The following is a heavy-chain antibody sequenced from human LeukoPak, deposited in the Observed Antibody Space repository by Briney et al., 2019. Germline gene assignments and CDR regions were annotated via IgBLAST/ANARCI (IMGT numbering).Heavy chain of an antibody. CDR3: ASRRPGSYPEFDY. J-gene: IGHJ4*02. CDR2: IYSGGST. Sequence: PGGSLRLSCAAPGFTVSSNYMSWVRQAPGKGPEWVSVIYSGGSTYYADSVKGRFTISRDNSKNTLYLQMNSLSAEDTAVYYCASRRPGSYPEFDYWGQGTLVTVSS. D-gene: IGHD3-10*01. CDR1: GFTVSSNY. V-gene: IGHV3-53*01.